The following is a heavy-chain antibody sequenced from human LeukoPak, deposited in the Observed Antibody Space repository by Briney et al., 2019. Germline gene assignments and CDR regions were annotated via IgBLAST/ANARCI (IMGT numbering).Heavy chain of an antibody. CDR1: GYSISSGYY. V-gene: IGHV4-38-2*02. CDR2: IYHSGST. CDR3: ARCRYYDFWSGYRNYYYYMDV. D-gene: IGHD3-3*01. J-gene: IGHJ6*03. Sequence: SETLSLTCTVSGYSISSGYYWGWIRQPPGKGLEWIGSIYHSGSTYYNPSLKSRVTISVDTSKNQFSLKLSSVTAADTAVYYCARCRYYDFWSGYRNYYYYMDVWGKGTTVTVSS.